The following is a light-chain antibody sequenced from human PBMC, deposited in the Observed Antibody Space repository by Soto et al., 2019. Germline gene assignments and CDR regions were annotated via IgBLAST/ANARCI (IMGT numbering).Light chain of an antibody. CDR2: DNI. CDR3: QSYDSSLSVYVV. J-gene: IGLJ2*01. CDR1: SSNIGAGYD. V-gene: IGLV1-40*01. Sequence: QPVLTQPPSVSGAPGQRVTISCTGSSSNIGAGYDVHWYQQLPGTAPKLLIYDNINRPSGVPDRFSGSKSGTSASLAITGLQAEDEADYYCQSYDSSLSVYVVFGGGTKLTV.